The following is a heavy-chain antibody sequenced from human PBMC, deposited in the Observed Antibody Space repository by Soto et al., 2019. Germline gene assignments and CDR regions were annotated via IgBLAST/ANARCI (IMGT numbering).Heavy chain of an antibody. Sequence: QVQLVESGGGVVQPGRSLRLSCAASGFTFSRYGMHWVRQAPGKGLEWVAVISYDESHKFYADSVKGRFTISRDNSKKSLYLQMNSLRAEDTAVYYCAKGRDPSANYGMDVWGQGTTVTVSS. CDR2: ISYDESHK. CDR3: AKGRDPSANYGMDV. CDR1: GFTFSRYG. J-gene: IGHJ6*02. V-gene: IGHV3-30*18.